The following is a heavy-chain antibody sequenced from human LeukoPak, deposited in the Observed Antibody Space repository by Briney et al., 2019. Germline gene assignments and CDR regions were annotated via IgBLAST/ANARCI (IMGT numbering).Heavy chain of an antibody. D-gene: IGHD2-2*03. J-gene: IGHJ3*01. Sequence: ASVKVSCKASGYTFTGYYMHWVRQAPGQGLEWMGWINPNSGGTNYAQKFQGRVTMTRETSTSTAYMELSRLRSDDTAVYYCASAFGDCSRISCQDYDAFDVWGQGTMVTVSS. CDR2: INPNSGGT. CDR3: ASAFGDCSRISCQDYDAFDV. V-gene: IGHV1-2*02. CDR1: GYTFTGYY.